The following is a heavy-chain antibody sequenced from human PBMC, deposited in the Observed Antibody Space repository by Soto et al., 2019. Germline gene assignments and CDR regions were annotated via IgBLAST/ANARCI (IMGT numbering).Heavy chain of an antibody. D-gene: IGHD3-10*01. CDR1: GCTFSSYA. Sequence: GGSLRLSFAASGCTFSSYAMSWVSQAPGKGLEWVSAISGSGGSTYYADSVKGRSTISRDNSKNTLYLQMNSLRAEDTAVYYCAKDQYYYGSGNYYYYYMDVWGKGTTVTVSS. CDR2: ISGSGGST. V-gene: IGHV3-23*01. CDR3: AKDQYYYGSGNYYYYYMDV. J-gene: IGHJ6*03.